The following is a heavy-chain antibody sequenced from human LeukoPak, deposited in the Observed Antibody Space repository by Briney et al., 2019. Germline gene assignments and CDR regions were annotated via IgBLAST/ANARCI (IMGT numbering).Heavy chain of an antibody. D-gene: IGHD3-3*01. CDR2: ISGSSSGSTSTT. V-gene: IGHV3-48*04. Sequence: GGFLRLSCEFSGIIFSTYAMNWVRQAPGKGLEWISYISGSSSGSTSTTQYADSVKGRFTISRDNAKNSLHLQMDSLSAEDTAVYYCARDFWSGYYTEDWGQGALVIVSS. CDR1: GIIFSTYA. J-gene: IGHJ4*02. CDR3: ARDFWSGYYTED.